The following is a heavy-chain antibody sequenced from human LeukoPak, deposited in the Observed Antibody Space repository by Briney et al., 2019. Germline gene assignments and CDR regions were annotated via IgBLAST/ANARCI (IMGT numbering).Heavy chain of an antibody. J-gene: IGHJ6*03. V-gene: IGHV4-39*07. Sequence: SETLSLTCTVSGGSISSSSYYWGWIRQPPGKGLEWIGSIYYSGSTYYNPSLKSRVTISVDTSKNQFSLKLSSVTAADTAVYYCARVGRGSGSYRKRYYYYYYMDVWGKGTTVTVSS. CDR2: IYYSGST. CDR3: ARVGRGSGSYRKRYYYYYYMDV. D-gene: IGHD3-10*01. CDR1: GGSISSSSYY.